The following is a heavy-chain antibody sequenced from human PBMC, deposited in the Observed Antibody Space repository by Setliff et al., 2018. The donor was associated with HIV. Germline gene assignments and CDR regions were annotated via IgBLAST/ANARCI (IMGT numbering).Heavy chain of an antibody. D-gene: IGHD6-13*01. V-gene: IGHV4-39*07. CDR3: ARKVYSSSSWLRGRS. J-gene: IGHJ5*02. Sequence: SETLSLTCTVSGGSISSNSYYWGWIRQPPGKGLEWIGSIAYTGSGYYNSSLKSRVTISVDTSRNECSLKLTSLTAADTAVYYCARKVYSSSSWLRGRSLGQGSQVTVSS. CDR2: IAYTGSG. CDR1: GGSISSNSYY.